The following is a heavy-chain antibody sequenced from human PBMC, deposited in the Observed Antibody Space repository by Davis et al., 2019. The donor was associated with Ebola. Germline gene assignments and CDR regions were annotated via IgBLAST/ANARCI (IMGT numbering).Heavy chain of an antibody. V-gene: IGHV4-39*01. J-gene: IGHJ6*02. Sequence: SETLSLTCTVSGGSISSSSYYWXXXXXXXXXXXXXIGRIYSILSTYYNPSLKSRVTISVDTSKNQFSLKLSSVTAADTAVSDCARHFESSGWYYYYGMDVWGQGTTVTVSS. CDR1: GGSISSSSYY. CDR2: IYSILST. D-gene: IGHD6-19*01. CDR3: ARHFESSGWYYYYGMDV.